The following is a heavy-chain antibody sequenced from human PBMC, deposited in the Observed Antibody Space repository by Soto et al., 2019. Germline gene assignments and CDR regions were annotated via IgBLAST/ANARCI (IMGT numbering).Heavy chain of an antibody. V-gene: IGHV1-46*01. CDR3: ARDTRDVATKDYWFDP. CDR1: GYPFSNFY. J-gene: IGHJ5*02. D-gene: IGHD5-12*01. Sequence: VASVKVSCKSSGYPFSNFYIHWVRQAPGQGLEWMGIIQPGSGTTTYSERLQGRLTLTSDTSTTTVHMELTGLTTDDTAVYYCARDTRDVATKDYWFDPWGQGTLVTVSS. CDR2: IQPGSGTT.